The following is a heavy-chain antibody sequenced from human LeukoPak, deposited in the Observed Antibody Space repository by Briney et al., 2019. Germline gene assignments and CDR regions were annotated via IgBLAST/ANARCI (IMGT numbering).Heavy chain of an antibody. CDR2: ISGSGGST. J-gene: IGHJ4*02. Sequence: GGSLRLSCAASGFTFSSYAMSWVRQAPGKGLEWVSAISGSGGSTYYADSVKGRFTISRDNSKNTLYLQMNSLRAEDTAVYYCARVVVGLTYYFDYWGQGTLVTVSS. CDR3: ARVVVGLTYYFDY. CDR1: GFTFSSYA. V-gene: IGHV3-23*01. D-gene: IGHD1-26*01.